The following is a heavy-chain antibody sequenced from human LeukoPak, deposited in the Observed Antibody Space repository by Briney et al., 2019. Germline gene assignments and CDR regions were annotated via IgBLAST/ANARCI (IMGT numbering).Heavy chain of an antibody. CDR2: IYTSGST. CDR3: ARTYSSGPFDD. D-gene: IGHD3-22*01. Sequence: PSETLSLTCTVSGASIISGSSYCSWIRQPAGKGLEWIGRIYTSGSTNYNPSLKSRVTISGDTSKNQFSLKLSSVTAADTAVYYCARTYSSGPFDDWGQGTLVTVSS. V-gene: IGHV4-61*02. J-gene: IGHJ4*02. CDR1: GASIISGSSY.